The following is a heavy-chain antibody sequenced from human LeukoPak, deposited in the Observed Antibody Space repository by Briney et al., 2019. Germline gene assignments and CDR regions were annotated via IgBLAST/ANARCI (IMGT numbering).Heavy chain of an antibody. CDR2: IYTSGST. CDR3: ARDHGYDFWSGYYYIDY. J-gene: IGHJ4*02. V-gene: IGHV4-61*02. D-gene: IGHD3-3*01. CDR1: GGTISSGSYY. Sequence: SETLSLTCTVSGGTISSGSYYWSWIRQPAGKGLEWIGRIYTSGSTNYNPSLKSRVTISVDTSKNQFSLKLSSVTAADTAEYYCARDHGYDFWSGYYYIDYWGQGTLVTVSS.